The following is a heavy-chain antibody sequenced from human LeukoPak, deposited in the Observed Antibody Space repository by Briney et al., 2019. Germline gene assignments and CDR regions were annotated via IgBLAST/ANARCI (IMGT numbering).Heavy chain of an antibody. Sequence: SETLSLTCAVSGYFISSGYYWGWIRQPPGKGLEWIGSTYHSGSTYYNPSLKSRITISVDTSKNQFSLKLTSVTAADTAVYYCARLNWVCEFWGQGTLVTVSS. J-gene: IGHJ4*02. V-gene: IGHV4-38-2*01. CDR3: ARLNWVCEF. D-gene: IGHD7-27*01. CDR1: GYFISSGYY. CDR2: TYHSGST.